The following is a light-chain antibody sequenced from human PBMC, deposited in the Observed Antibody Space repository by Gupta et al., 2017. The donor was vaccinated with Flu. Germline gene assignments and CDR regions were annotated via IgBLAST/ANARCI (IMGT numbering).Light chain of an antibody. V-gene: IGLV3-19*01. Sequence: SSELTQDPAVSVALGQTVRITCQGDSLRGFFASWFQQKPGQAPLLVIYGKDNLPTGRQDRYSGSTSGNTASLTITGAQEEDEADYDWNSRDGSAVVFGGGTKLTVL. CDR1: SLRGFF. CDR2: GKD. J-gene: IGLJ2*01. CDR3: NSRDGSAVV.